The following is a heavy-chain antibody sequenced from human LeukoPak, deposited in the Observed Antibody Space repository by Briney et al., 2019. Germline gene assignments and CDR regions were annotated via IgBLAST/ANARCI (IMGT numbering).Heavy chain of an antibody. CDR2: IYYSGST. J-gene: IGHJ4*02. D-gene: IGHD3-22*01. Sequence: ETLSLTCTVSGGSFSSYYWSWIRQPPGKGLKWIGYIYYSGSTNYNPSLKSRVTISVDTSKNQFSLKLSSVTAADTAVYYCAREHNYYDSSGLDYWGQGTLVTVSS. V-gene: IGHV4-59*01. CDR3: AREHNYYDSSGLDY. CDR1: GGSFSSYY.